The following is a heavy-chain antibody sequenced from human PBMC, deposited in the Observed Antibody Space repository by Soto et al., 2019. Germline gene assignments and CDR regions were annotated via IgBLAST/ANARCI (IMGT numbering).Heavy chain of an antibody. CDR3: ATRRDGYNYFDY. CDR1: GGSFSGYY. J-gene: IGHJ4*02. D-gene: IGHD5-12*01. Sequence: TSETLSLTCAVCGGSFSGYYWSWIRQPPGKGLEWIGEINHSGSTNYNPSLKSRVTISVDTSKNQFSLKLSSVTAADTAVYYCATRRDGYNYFDYWGQGTLVTVSS. V-gene: IGHV4-34*01. CDR2: INHSGST.